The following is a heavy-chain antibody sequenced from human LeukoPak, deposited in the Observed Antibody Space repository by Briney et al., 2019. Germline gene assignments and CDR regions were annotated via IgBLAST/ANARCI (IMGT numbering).Heavy chain of an antibody. V-gene: IGHV3-11*04. J-gene: IGHJ4*02. CDR1: GFTVSSNY. CDR3: AREVFAAAAASDDFDC. CDR2: ISSSGNII. D-gene: IGHD6-13*01. Sequence: PGGSLRLSCAASGFTVSSNYMSWVRQAPGKGLEWVSYISSSGNIIYYADSVKGRFTISRDNAKNSLYLQMNSLRAEDTAVYYCAREVFAAAAASDDFDCWGQGTLVTVSS.